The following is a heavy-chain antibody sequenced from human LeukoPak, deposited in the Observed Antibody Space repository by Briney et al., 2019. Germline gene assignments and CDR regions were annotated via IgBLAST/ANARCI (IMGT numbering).Heavy chain of an antibody. Sequence: GGSLRLSCADSGFTFRNYAMSWVRQAPGKGLEWVSTVSGAGGTTYSADSVKGRLTISRDNSKNTLYLQMNRLRAEDTALYFCAKDPSYIAAAGTLDYWGQGTLVTVSS. CDR3: AKDPSYIAAAGTLDY. J-gene: IGHJ4*02. CDR2: VSGAGGTT. V-gene: IGHV3-23*01. D-gene: IGHD6-13*01. CDR1: GFTFRNYA.